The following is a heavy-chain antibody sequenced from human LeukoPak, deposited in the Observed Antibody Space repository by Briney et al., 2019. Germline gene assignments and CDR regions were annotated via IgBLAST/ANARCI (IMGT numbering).Heavy chain of an antibody. V-gene: IGHV4-39*07. CDR2: MYYSGST. CDR3: ARGSSRSFDI. J-gene: IGHJ3*02. D-gene: IGHD3-10*01. CDR1: GGSISSSGYY. Sequence: SETLSLTCTVSGGSISSSGYYWGWIRQPPGKGLEWIGSMYYSGSTYYNPSLKSRVTISVDTSKNHFSLKLSSVTAADTAVYYCARGSSRSFDIWGLGTMVTVSS.